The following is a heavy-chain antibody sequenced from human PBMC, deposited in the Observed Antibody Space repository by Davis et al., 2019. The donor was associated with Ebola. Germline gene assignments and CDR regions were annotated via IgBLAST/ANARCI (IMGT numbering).Heavy chain of an antibody. CDR1: GGSISSSNW. V-gene: IGHV4-4*02. J-gene: IGHJ5*02. D-gene: IGHD6-19*01. CDR2: IYHSGRT. Sequence: SGTLSLTCAVSGGSISSSNWWSLVRPPPGKGLGWIGEIYHSGRTNYNPSLKSRVTISVDTSKNQFSLNLSSVTAADTAVYYCARGGGVAGPWGQGTLVTVSS. CDR3: ARGGGVAGP.